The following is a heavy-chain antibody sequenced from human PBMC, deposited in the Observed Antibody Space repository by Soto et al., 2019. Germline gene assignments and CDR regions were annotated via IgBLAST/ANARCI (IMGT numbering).Heavy chain of an antibody. V-gene: IGHV4-30-4*01. CDR3: AKGTYHYTSGKYMRDGFNN. CDR2: ISYSGNT. Sequence: SETLSLTCTLSGGSITFGDYYWTWIRQPPGKGLEWIGSISYSGNTYDSSSLRSRLALSVDTSENQFSLRLTSVTAADTAVYYCAKGTYHYTSGKYMRDGFNNWGQGTLVTAPQ. CDR1: GGSITFGDYY. J-gene: IGHJ4*03. D-gene: IGHD3-16*02.